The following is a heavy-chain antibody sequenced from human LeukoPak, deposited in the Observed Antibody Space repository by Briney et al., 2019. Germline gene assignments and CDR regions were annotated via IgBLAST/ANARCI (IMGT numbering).Heavy chain of an antibody. V-gene: IGHV3-30*03. D-gene: IGHD4-17*01. J-gene: IGHJ1*01. Sequence: PGGSLRLSCAASGFTFSSYGMHWVRQAPGKGLEWVAVISYDGSNKYYADSVKGRFTISRDNSKNTLYLQMNSLRSDDAAVYYCARDEDGEGDYVPGLQHWGQGTLVTVSS. CDR3: ARDEDGEGDYVPGLQH. CDR1: GFTFSSYG. CDR2: ISYDGSNK.